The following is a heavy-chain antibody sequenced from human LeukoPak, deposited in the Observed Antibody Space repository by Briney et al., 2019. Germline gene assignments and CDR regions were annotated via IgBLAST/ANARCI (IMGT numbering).Heavy chain of an antibody. Sequence: GASVKVSCKVSGYTLTELSMHWVRQAPGKGLEWMGGFDPEDGETIYAQKLEGRVTMTEDTSTDTAYMGLSSLRSEDTAVYYCATGGAPGLAYFDYWGQGALVTVSS. J-gene: IGHJ4*02. CDR3: ATGGAPGLAYFDY. V-gene: IGHV1-24*01. CDR1: GYTLTELS. CDR2: FDPEDGET. D-gene: IGHD1-26*01.